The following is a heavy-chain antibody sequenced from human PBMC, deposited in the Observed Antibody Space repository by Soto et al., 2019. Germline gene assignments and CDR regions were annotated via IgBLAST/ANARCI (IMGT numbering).Heavy chain of an antibody. V-gene: IGHV1-69*12. CDR3: ARPGAYGSGSYRRDYYYGMDV. D-gene: IGHD3-10*01. CDR1: EGTFSSYA. CDR2: SIPIFGTA. Sequence: QVQLVQSGAEVKKPGSSVKVSCKASEGTFSSYAISWVRQAPGQGLEWMGGSIPIFGTANYAQKLQGRVTIPAAESTSTDYMELSSVRSEDTAVYYCARPGAYGSGSYRRDYYYGMDVWGQGTTVTVSS. J-gene: IGHJ6*02.